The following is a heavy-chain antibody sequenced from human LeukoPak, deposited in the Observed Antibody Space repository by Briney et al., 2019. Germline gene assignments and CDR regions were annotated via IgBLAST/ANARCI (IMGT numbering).Heavy chain of an antibody. D-gene: IGHD3-10*01. CDR3: ARFLGYYYGSGSALDY. V-gene: IGHV3-11*01. J-gene: IGHJ4*02. CDR1: GFTFSDYY. Sequence: GGSLRLSCAASGFTFSDYYMSWIRQAPGKGLEWVSYISSSGSTIYYADSVKGRFTISRDNAKDSLYLQMNSLRAEDTAVYYCARFLGYYYGSGSALDYWGQGTLVTVSS. CDR2: ISSSGSTI.